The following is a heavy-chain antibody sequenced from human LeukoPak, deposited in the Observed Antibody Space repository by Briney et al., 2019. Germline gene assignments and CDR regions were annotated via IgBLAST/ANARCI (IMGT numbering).Heavy chain of an antibody. CDR1: GGSISSYY. J-gene: IGHJ4*02. Sequence: PSETLSLTCTVSGGSISSYYWSWIRQPPGKGLEWIGYIYYSGSTNYNPSLKSRVTISLDTSKNQFSLKLSSVTAADTAVYYCATHLLYGSESYYAFWGERTLVTVSS. V-gene: IGHV4-59*08. CDR3: ATHLLYGSESYYAF. D-gene: IGHD3-10*01. CDR2: IYYSGST.